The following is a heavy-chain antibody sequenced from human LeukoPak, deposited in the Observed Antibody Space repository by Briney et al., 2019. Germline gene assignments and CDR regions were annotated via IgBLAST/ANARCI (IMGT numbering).Heavy chain of an antibody. Sequence: VSVKVSCKASGYTFTGNFMHWVRQAPGQGLEWMGLINPDSGGANYAQNFQGRVTMTRDTSISTVYMELSRLRSDDTAVYYCARRTDCSGGSCLDYWGQGTLLTVSS. J-gene: IGHJ4*02. CDR3: ARRTDCSGGSCLDY. CDR2: INPDSGGA. CDR1: GYTFTGNF. V-gene: IGHV1-2*06. D-gene: IGHD2-15*01.